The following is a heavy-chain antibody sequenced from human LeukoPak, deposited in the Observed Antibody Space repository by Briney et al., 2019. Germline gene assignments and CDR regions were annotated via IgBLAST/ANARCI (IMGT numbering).Heavy chain of an antibody. CDR2: ISSGSSTI. CDR3: ARVKHSSSWNFDY. CDR1: GFTVSSNY. V-gene: IGHV3-48*04. D-gene: IGHD6-13*01. J-gene: IGHJ4*02. Sequence: PGGSLRLSCAASGFTVSSNYMSWVRQAPGKGLEWVSCISSGSSTIYFADSVKGRFTISRDNAKNSLSLQMNSLRAEDTAVYYCARVKHSSSWNFDYWGQGTLVTVSS.